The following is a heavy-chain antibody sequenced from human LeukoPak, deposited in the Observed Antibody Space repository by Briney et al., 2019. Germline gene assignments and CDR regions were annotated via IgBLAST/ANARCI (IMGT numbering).Heavy chain of an antibody. CDR2: ISGDGSKI. D-gene: IGHD3-3*01. CDR3: ARESGWGLPHAFDF. J-gene: IGHJ3*01. Sequence: PGGSLRLSCAASGFTFSSYAMSWVRQAPGKGLEWVTLISGDGSKIYYADSVKGRFTISRDNSKNTSYLQMNSLRTEDTAVYYCARESGWGLPHAFDFWGQGTMVTVSS. CDR1: GFTFSSYA. V-gene: IGHV3-30-3*01.